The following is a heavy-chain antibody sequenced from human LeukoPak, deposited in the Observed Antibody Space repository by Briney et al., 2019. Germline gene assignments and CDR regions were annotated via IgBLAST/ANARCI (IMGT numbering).Heavy chain of an antibody. D-gene: IGHD1-20*01. Sequence: SETLSLTCTVSGYSISSGYYWGWIRQPPGKGLEWIGSIYHSGSTNYNPSLKSRVTISVDTSKNQFSLKLSSVTAADTAVYYXXXGGGTDNWNPNWFDPWGQGTLVTVSS. CDR1: GYSISSGYY. J-gene: IGHJ5*02. CDR2: IYHSGST. CDR3: XXGGGTDNWNPNWFDP. V-gene: IGHV4-38-2*02.